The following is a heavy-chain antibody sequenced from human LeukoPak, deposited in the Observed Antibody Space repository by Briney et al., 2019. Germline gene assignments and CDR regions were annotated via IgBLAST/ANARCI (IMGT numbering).Heavy chain of an antibody. D-gene: IGHD6-19*01. CDR2: ISSSSSYI. V-gene: IGHV3-21*01. Sequence: GGSLRLSCAASGFTFSSYSMNWVRQAPGKGLEWVSSISSSSSYIYYADSVKGRFTISRDNAKNSLYLQMNSLRAEDAAVYYCASSSGRRGPFDYWGQGTLVTVSS. J-gene: IGHJ4*02. CDR3: ASSSGRRGPFDY. CDR1: GFTFSSYS.